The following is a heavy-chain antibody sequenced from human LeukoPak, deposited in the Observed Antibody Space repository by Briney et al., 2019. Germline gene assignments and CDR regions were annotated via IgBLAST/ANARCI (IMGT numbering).Heavy chain of an antibody. J-gene: IGHJ3*02. CDR1: GFTFSSYA. Sequence: GSLRLSCAASGFTFSSYAMSWVRQAPGKGLEGVSAISGSGGSTYYADSVKGRFTISRDNSKNTLYLQMNSLRAEDTAVYYCAKDPDEQWLVGPAAFDIWGQGTMVTVSS. CDR3: AKDPDEQWLVGPAAFDI. V-gene: IGHV3-23*01. CDR2: ISGSGGST. D-gene: IGHD6-19*01.